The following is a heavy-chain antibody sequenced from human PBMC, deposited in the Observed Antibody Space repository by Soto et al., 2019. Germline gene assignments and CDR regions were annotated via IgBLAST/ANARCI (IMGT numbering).Heavy chain of an antibody. CDR2: INHSGST. Sequence: SETLSLPCAVYGGSFSGYYWSWIRQPPGKGLEWIGEINHSGSTNYNPSLKSRVTISVDTSKNQFSLKLSSVTAADTAVYYCARVSRVVRGVTYWGQGTLVTVSS. CDR1: GGSFSGYY. V-gene: IGHV4-34*01. J-gene: IGHJ4*02. CDR3: ARVSRVVRGVTY. D-gene: IGHD3-10*01.